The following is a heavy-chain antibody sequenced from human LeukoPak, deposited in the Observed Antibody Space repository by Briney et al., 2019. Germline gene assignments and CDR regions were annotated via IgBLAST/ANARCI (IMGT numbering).Heavy chain of an antibody. CDR1: GGSISSGDYY. J-gene: IGHJ4*02. D-gene: IGHD3-3*01. Sequence: PSQTLSLTCTVSGGSISSGDYYWSWIRQPPGKGLEWIGYIYYSGSTYYNPSLKSRVTISVDTSKNQFSLKLSSVTAADTAVYYCAKNPAGVGQYYFDYWGQGTLVTVSS. V-gene: IGHV4-30-4*08. CDR3: AKNPAGVGQYYFDY. CDR2: IYYSGST.